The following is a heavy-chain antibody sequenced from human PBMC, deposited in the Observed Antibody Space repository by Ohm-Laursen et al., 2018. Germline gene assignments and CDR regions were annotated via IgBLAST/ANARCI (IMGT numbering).Heavy chain of an antibody. CDR3: AKDNWNYVNGMYV. CDR2: IICNSGSI. CDR1: LFTFDDYA. V-gene: IGHV3-9*01. D-gene: IGHD1-7*01. Sequence: SLRLSCSSSLFTFDDYAMHFIRQAPGNGLDWVSFIICNSGSICYADSVKGRFTISRDNAKNSLYLQMNSLRAEDTSLYYFAKDNWNYVNGMYVWGQGTTVTVSS. J-gene: IGHJ6*02.